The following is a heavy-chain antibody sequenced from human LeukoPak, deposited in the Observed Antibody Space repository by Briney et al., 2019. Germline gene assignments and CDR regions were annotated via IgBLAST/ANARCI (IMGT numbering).Heavy chain of an antibody. CDR2: IYYSGST. CDR1: GGSISSGGYY. D-gene: IGHD3-22*01. J-gene: IGHJ2*01. CDR3: AREREYYYDSSGYYSHWYFDL. V-gene: IGHV4-31*03. Sequence: SETLSLTCTVSGGSISSGGYYWSWIRQHPGKGLEWIGYIYYSGSTYYNPSLKSRVTISVDTSKNQFSLKLSSVTAADAAVYYCAREREYYYDSSGYYSHWYFDLWGRGTLVTVSS.